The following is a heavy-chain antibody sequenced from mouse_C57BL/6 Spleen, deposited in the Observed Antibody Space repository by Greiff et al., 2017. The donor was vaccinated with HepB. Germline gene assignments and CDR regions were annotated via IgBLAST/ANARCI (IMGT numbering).Heavy chain of an antibody. D-gene: IGHD1-1*01. CDR3: ARRGYYGSSSFAY. CDR2: IYPSDSET. CDR1: GYTFTSYW. Sequence: QVQLQQPGAELVRPGSSVKLSCKASGYTFTSYWMDWVKQRPGQGLEWIGNIYPSDSETHYNQKFKDKATLTVGKSSSTAYMQLSSLTSEDSAVYYCARRGYYGSSSFAYWGQGTLVTVSA. J-gene: IGHJ3*01. V-gene: IGHV1-61*01.